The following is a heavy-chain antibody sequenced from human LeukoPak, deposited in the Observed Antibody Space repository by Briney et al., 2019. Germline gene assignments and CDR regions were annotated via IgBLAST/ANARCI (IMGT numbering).Heavy chain of an antibody. V-gene: IGHV3-21*01. CDR2: ISSSSSYI. Sequence: PGGSLRLSCAASGFTFTSYSMNWVRQAPGKGLEWVSSISSSSSYIYYADSVKARFTISRDNAKDSLYLQMNSLRAEDTAVYYCARGVAAADTTRQQKWGQGTLVTVSS. CDR1: GFTFTSYS. D-gene: IGHD6-13*01. CDR3: ARGVAAADTTRQQK. J-gene: IGHJ4*02.